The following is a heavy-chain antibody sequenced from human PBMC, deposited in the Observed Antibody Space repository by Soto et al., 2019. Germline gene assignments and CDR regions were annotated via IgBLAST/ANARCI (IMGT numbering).Heavy chain of an antibody. CDR1: GGSISSGGYS. V-gene: IGHV4-30-2*01. J-gene: IGHJ4*02. Sequence: QLQLQESGSGLVKPSQTLSLTCAVSGGSISSGGYSWSWIRQPPGKGLEWIGYMYHSGSTYYNPSLKTRVTISIDRSTNQFSMKLSSLTAADTAVYYCARVPDYWGQGILVTVSS. D-gene: IGHD2-2*01. CDR2: MYHSGST. CDR3: ARVPDY.